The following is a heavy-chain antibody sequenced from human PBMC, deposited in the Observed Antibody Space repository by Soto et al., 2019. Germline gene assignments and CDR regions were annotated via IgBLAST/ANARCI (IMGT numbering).Heavy chain of an antibody. V-gene: IGHV1-3*05. CDR1: GYTFSTYA. Sequence: QVQLVQSGAEEKKPGASVKVSCKASGYTFSTYAMHWVRQAPGQRLEWMGWINAGNGNTKYSQKFQGRVTITRDTSASTSYMELSSLRSEDTAVYYCARAPSWWYFDLWGRGTLVTVSS. J-gene: IGHJ2*01. CDR3: ARAPSWWYFDL. CDR2: INAGNGNT.